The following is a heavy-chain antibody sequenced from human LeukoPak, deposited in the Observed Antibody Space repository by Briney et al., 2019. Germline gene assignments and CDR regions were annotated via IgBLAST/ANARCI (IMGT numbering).Heavy chain of an antibody. CDR1: GFTFSSYA. D-gene: IGHD6-13*01. V-gene: IGHV3-30*04. CDR2: ISYDGSNK. J-gene: IGHJ6*03. CDR3: ARGGAAGNNYYYYYYMDV. Sequence: GGSLRLSCAASGFTFSSYAMHWVRQAPGKGLEWVAVISYDGSNKYYADSVKGRFTISGDNSKNTLYLQMNSLRAEDTAVYYCARGGAAGNNYYYYYYMDVWGRGTTVTISS.